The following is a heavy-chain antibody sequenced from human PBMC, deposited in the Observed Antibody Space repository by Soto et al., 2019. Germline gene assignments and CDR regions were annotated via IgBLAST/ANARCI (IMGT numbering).Heavy chain of an antibody. Sequence: EVQLVESGGGLGQPGGSLRLSCAASGFTFSGYSMNWVRQAPGKGLELVSYISSSSGTIYYADSVQGRFTISRDNAKNSLYLQMNSLRVEDTAVYYCARDPLLLRSDDIDYWGQGTLVTVSS. V-gene: IGHV3-48*01. CDR2: ISSSSGTI. D-gene: IGHD4-17*01. J-gene: IGHJ4*02. CDR3: ARDPLLLRSDDIDY. CDR1: GFTFSGYS.